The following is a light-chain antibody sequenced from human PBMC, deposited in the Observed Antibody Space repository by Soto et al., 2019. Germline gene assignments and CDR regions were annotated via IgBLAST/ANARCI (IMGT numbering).Light chain of an antibody. CDR3: AVWDQSLTGWV. CDR2: RDV. V-gene: IGLV1-47*01. CDR1: SSNIGSHF. J-gene: IGLJ3*02. Sequence: QSVLTQPPSASGTPGQSLTISCSGSSSNIGSHFVYWYQHLPGTAPKLLIFRDVQRPSGVPARFFGSKSGTSASLAITGLRSEDEADYYCAVWDQSLTGWVFGGGTKLTVL.